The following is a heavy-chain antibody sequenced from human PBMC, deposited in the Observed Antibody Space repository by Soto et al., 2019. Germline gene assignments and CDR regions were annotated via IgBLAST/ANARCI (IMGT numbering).Heavy chain of an antibody. Sequence: QVQLVQSGAEVKKPGASVKVSCKASGYTFTSYGFSWVRQAPGQGLEWMGWISANNGNTNYAQKLQGRVTMTTDTSTSTANRELRSLRSDDTAVYYCARDRRSYALDYWGQGPLVTASS. CDR2: ISANNGNT. CDR3: ARDRRSYALDY. D-gene: IGHD1-26*01. CDR1: GYTFTSYG. V-gene: IGHV1-18*01. J-gene: IGHJ4*02.